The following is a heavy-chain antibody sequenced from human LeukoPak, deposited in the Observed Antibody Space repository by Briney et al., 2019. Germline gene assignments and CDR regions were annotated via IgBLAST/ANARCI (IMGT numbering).Heavy chain of an antibody. V-gene: IGHV1-69*13. CDR2: VIPIFGTT. CDR3: VRDRGHYYDSSGFYPFDY. J-gene: IGHJ4*02. D-gene: IGHD3-22*01. CDR1: GGTFSSYA. Sequence: SVKVSCKASGGTFSSYAVSWVRQAPGQGLEWLGGVIPIFGTTTYAQKFQGRVTISAAESTTTAYMELSSLRSEDTAVYYCVRDRGHYYDSSGFYPFDYWGQGTLVTVSS.